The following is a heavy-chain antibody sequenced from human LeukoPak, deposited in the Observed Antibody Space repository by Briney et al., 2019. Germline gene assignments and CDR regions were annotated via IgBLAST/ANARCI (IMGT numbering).Heavy chain of an antibody. CDR2: ISAYNGNT. D-gene: IGHD3-10*02. V-gene: IGHV1-18*01. J-gene: IGHJ5*02. CDR3: ARGATRFGELTAWLDP. CDR1: GYTFSNYG. Sequence: GASVKVSCKASGYTFSNYGVSWVRQAPGRGLEWLGWISAYNGNTNYAQKFQGRVTMTRDTSTSTAYMEVTSLRSDDTAVYYCARGATRFGELTAWLDPWGQGTLVTVSS.